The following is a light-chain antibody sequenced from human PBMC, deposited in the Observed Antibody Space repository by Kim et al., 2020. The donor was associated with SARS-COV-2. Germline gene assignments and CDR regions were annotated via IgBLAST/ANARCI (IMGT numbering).Light chain of an antibody. CDR1: QSLTSNF. Sequence: EIVLTQSPGTLSLSPGDGATLSCRASQSLTSNFLAWYQQRPGQAPRLLIYGASSRATGVPDRFSGSGSGTDFTLIINRVEPEDFAVYFCQQYAASPLTFGGGTKLEI. V-gene: IGKV3-20*01. CDR2: GAS. CDR3: QQYAASPLT. J-gene: IGKJ4*01.